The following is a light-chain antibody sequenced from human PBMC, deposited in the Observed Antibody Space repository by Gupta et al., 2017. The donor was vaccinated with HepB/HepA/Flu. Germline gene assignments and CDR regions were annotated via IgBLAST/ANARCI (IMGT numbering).Light chain of an antibody. CDR3: QQYDNWPPDT. V-gene: IGKV3-15*01. J-gene: IGKJ1*01. Sequence: VLTQYPATLSVSPGERAARSSRASQSVNSKIAWYQQKPGQAPRLLIYGGSTTAAGIPATFSGSGSGSEFTLTISNLKSEDIAVYYCQQYDNWPPDTFGQGTKVEI. CDR2: GGS. CDR1: QSVNSK.